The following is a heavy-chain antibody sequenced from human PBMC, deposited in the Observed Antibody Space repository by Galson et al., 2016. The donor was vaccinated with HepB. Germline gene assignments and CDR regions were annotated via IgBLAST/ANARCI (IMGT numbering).Heavy chain of an antibody. CDR3: ARQFGGDSGEVAFDI. J-gene: IGHJ3*02. CDR1: GYSFTSYW. D-gene: IGHD2-21*02. V-gene: IGHV5-10-1*01. CDR2: IDPSDSYI. Sequence: QSGAEVKKPGESLRISCQGSGYSFTSYWINWVRQMPGKGLEWMGRIDPSDSYIKQSTSFQGHVTISADKSISTAYLQWSSLKASDTAMYYCARQFGGDSGEVAFDIWGQGTMVTVSS.